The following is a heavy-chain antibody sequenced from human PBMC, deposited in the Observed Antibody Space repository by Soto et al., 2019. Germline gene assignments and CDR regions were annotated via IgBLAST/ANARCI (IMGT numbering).Heavy chain of an antibody. Sequence: PGRLLTLYCAAGGFSITSYYMSCFHQAPGKGLEWVSVIYSGGSTYYADSVKGRFTISRDNSKNTLYLQMNSLRAEDTAVYYCASSLVYGDAFDIWGQGTMVTVSS. V-gene: IGHV3-53*01. CDR3: ASSLVYGDAFDI. CDR1: GFSITSYY. CDR2: IYSGGST. D-gene: IGHD4-17*01. J-gene: IGHJ3*02.